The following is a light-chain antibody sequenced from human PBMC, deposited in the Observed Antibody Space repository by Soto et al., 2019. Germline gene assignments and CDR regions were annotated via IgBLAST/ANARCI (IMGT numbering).Light chain of an antibody. CDR2: DAS. Sequence: EILMTQSAVTLSVSPGERATLSCMASQSVSSHLVWYQQKPGQAPRLLISDASTRATSIPARFNGSGSGTEFTLAISSLQSEDFAIYYCHQYNKWPLTFGGGTRLEI. CDR1: QSVSSH. J-gene: IGKJ5*01. V-gene: IGKV3-15*01. CDR3: HQYNKWPLT.